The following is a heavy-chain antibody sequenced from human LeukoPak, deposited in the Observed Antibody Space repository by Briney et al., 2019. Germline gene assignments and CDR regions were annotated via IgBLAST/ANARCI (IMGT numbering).Heavy chain of an antibody. V-gene: IGHV3-21*01. J-gene: IGHJ4*02. D-gene: IGHD1-26*01. CDR2: ITSSSYI. CDR3: ARDSPSGSYYYFDY. CDR1: GFTFSSYT. Sequence: GXLRLSCAASGFTFSSYTINWVRQAPGKGLEWVSSITSSSYIYYTDSVKARFTISRDNAKNSLYLQMNSLRAEDTAVYYCARDSPSGSYYYFDYWGQGTMVTVSS.